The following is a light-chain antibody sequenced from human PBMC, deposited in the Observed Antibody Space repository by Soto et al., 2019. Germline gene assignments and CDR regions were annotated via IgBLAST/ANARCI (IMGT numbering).Light chain of an antibody. CDR2: AAF. J-gene: IGKJ2*01. CDR1: QGISSH. CDR3: QEVNGYPHT. Sequence: DVQLTQSPSFLSASVGDRVTITCRSSQGISSHLAWYQQRPGKGPKLLIYAAFTLQSGAPSRFSGSGSGTEFTLAIRSLQPEDWATYYCQEVNGYPHTFGQGTKLEIK. V-gene: IGKV1-9*01.